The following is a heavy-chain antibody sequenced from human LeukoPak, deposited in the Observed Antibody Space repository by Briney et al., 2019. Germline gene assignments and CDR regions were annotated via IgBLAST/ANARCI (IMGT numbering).Heavy chain of an antibody. D-gene: IGHD3-22*01. CDR1: GYTFTSYD. CDR2: MNPNSGNT. J-gene: IGHJ4*02. CDR3: ARGFFGSSGYYLPYDY. Sequence: GASVKVSCKASGYTFTSYDINWVQQATGQGLEWMGWMNPNSGNTGYAQKFQGRVTMTRNTSISTAYMELSSLRSEDTAVYYCARGFFGSSGYYLPYDYWGQGTLVTVSS. V-gene: IGHV1-8*01.